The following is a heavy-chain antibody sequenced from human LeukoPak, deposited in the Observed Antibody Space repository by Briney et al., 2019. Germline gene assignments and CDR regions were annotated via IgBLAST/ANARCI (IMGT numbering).Heavy chain of an antibody. CDR3: ARARGRYFGY. CDR2: IVASGNSA. V-gene: IGHV3-23*01. Sequence: GGSLRLSCAASGLIFSNFAMTWVRQAPGKGLEWVSGIVASGNSAYYADSVKGRFTISRDNSKNTLYLQMNSLRAEDTAVYYCARARGRYFGYWGQGTLVTVSS. CDR1: GLIFSNFA. J-gene: IGHJ4*02. D-gene: IGHD3-9*01.